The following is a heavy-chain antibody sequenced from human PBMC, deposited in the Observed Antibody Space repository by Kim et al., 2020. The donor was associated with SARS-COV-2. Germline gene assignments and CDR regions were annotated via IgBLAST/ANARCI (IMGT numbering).Heavy chain of an antibody. CDR3: AKDGTVVAVPANRVDH. Sequence: GGSLRLSCAASGFTFSSYGMHWVRQAPGKGLEWVAVISYDGSNKYYADSVKGRFTISRDNSKNTLYLQMNSLRAEDTAVYYCAKDGTVVAVPANRVDHWG. J-gene: IGHJ4*01. CDR1: GFTFSSYG. CDR2: ISYDGSNK. D-gene: IGHD2-15*01. V-gene: IGHV3-30*18.